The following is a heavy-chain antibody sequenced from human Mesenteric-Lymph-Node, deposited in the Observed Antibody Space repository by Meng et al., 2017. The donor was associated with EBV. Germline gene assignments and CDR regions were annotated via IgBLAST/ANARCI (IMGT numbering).Heavy chain of an antibody. D-gene: IGHD4-23*01. V-gene: IGHV1-46*01. Sequence: QVQWVQSEAEVKSPGASVKVSCKASGYTFINYYIHWVRQAPGQGLEWMAIINPSPGSTTYAQKFQGRVSMTRDTSTGTVYMELSSLRSEDTAVYYCATTTVARFRDFDYWGQGTLVTVSS. J-gene: IGHJ4*02. CDR1: GYTFINYY. CDR2: INPSPGST. CDR3: ATTTVARFRDFDY.